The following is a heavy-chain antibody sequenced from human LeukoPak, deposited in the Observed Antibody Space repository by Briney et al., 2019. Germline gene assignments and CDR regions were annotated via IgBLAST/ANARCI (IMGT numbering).Heavy chain of an antibody. CDR1: GGSITSYH. CDR3: ARKDGDG. J-gene: IGHJ4*02. CDR2: IYNSGST. V-gene: IGHV4-59*01. D-gene: IGHD5-24*01. Sequence: TSATLSLTCTVSGGSITSYHWTWIRQPPGEGLEWIGHIYNSGSTNYNPSLRGRVTISLDTSKNQVSLKLSSVTAADTAMYYCARKDGDGWGQGTLVTVSS.